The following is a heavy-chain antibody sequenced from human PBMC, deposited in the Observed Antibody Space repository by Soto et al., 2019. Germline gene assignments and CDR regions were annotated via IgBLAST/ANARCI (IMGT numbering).Heavy chain of an antibody. D-gene: IGHD6-13*01. CDR2: IYSSGTT. V-gene: IGHV4-59*01. CDR3: AREGISGALDI. Sequence: QVQLQESGPGLVKPSETLSLTCTVSGGSIRSYYWSWIRQPPGKGLEWIGYIYSSGTTNYNPPLKSRVIMSVATSKNQFSLHLRSVTAADTAMYFCAREGISGALDIWGQGTVVTVSS. J-gene: IGHJ3*02. CDR1: GGSIRSYY.